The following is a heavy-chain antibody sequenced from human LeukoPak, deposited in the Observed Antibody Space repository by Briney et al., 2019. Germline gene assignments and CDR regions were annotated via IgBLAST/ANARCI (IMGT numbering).Heavy chain of an antibody. CDR3: AKSEATMIVAPLGY. D-gene: IGHD3-22*01. V-gene: IGHV3-30*18. CDR2: ISYDGSNK. Sequence: GRSLRLSCAASGFTFSSYGMHWVRQAPGKGLEWVTVISYDGSNKYYTDSVKGRFTISRDNSKNTLYLQMNSLRAEDTAAYYCAKSEATMIVAPLGYWGQGTLVTVSS. J-gene: IGHJ4*02. CDR1: GFTFSSYG.